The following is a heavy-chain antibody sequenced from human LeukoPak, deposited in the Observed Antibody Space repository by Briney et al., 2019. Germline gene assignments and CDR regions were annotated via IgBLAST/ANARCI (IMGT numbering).Heavy chain of an antibody. V-gene: IGHV3-23*01. CDR3: AKVWSVIVVVVAAAFAY. D-gene: IGHD2-15*01. CDR2: ISGSGGST. J-gene: IGHJ4*02. Sequence: GGSLRLSCAASGFTFSRYTMSWVREAPGKGVGWVSDISGSGGSTYYADSVRGRFTISRYNPKNPLYLQMNSLRAETTAVYYCAKVWSVIVVVVAAAFAYWGQGTLVTVSS. CDR1: GFTFSRYT.